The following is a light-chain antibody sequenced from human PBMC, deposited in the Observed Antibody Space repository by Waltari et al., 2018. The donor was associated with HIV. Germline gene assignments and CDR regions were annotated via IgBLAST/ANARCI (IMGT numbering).Light chain of an antibody. CDR1: SSNIGSNT. CDR3: AAWDDSLNGPV. J-gene: IGLJ2*01. V-gene: IGLV1-44*01. CDR2: TNN. Sequence: QSVLTQPPSASGTPGQRVTIPCSGSSSNIGSNTVNWDQKLPGTAPKLLIYTNNQRPSGVPDRFSGSKSGTSSSLAISGLQSEDEADYYCAAWDDSLNGPVFGGGTKLTVL.